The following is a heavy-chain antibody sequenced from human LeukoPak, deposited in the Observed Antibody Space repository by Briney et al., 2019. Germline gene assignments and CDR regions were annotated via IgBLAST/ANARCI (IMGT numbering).Heavy chain of an antibody. J-gene: IGHJ5*02. Sequence: PSQTLSLTCTVSGGSISSSSYYWGWIRQPPGKGLEWIGSIYYSGSTYYNPSLKSRVTISVDTSKNQFSLKLSSVTAADTAVYYCARGRGSSSWYGFVLFDPWGQGTLVTVSS. D-gene: IGHD6-13*01. CDR2: IYYSGST. V-gene: IGHV4-39*01. CDR1: GGSISSSSYY. CDR3: ARGRGSSSWYGFVLFDP.